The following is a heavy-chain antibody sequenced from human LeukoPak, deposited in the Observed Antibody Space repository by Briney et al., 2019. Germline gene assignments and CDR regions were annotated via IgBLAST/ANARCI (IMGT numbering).Heavy chain of an antibody. Sequence: PSETLSLTCTVSGGSISSYYWSWIRQPPGKGLEWIGYIYYSGSTNYNPSLKSRVTISVDTSKNQFSLKLSSVTAADTAVYYCARRGPAERYYFDYWGQGTLVTVSS. CDR1: GGSISSYY. J-gene: IGHJ4*02. D-gene: IGHD6-13*01. CDR2: IYYSGST. CDR3: ARRGPAERYYFDY. V-gene: IGHV4-59*08.